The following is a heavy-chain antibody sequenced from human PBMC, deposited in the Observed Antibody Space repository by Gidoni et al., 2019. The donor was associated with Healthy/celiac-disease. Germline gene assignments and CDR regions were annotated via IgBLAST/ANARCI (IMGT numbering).Heavy chain of an antibody. V-gene: IGHV4-34*01. CDR1: GGSSSGYY. J-gene: IGHJ4*02. D-gene: IGHD5-12*01. Sequence: QVQLQQWGAGLLKPSETLSLTCAVYGGSSSGYYWSWIRQPPGKGLEWIGEINDSGSTNYNPSLKSRVTISVDTSKNQFSLKLSSVAAADTALYYCARGGSYSGYVPALIKKWRGYFDYWGQGTLVTVSS. CDR3: ARGGSYSGYVPALIKKWRGYFDY. CDR2: INDSGST.